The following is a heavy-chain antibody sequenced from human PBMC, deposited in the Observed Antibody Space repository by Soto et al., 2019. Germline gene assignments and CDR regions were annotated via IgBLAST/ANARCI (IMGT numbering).Heavy chain of an antibody. J-gene: IGHJ6*02. D-gene: IGHD4-17*01. Sequence: GESLKISCKGSGYSFTSDWIGWVRQMPGKGLEWMGIIYPGDSDTRYSPSFQGQVTISADKSISTAYLQWSSLKASDTAMYYCARISTVTTFNYYYGLDVWGQGTTVTV. CDR1: GYSFTSDW. V-gene: IGHV5-51*01. CDR3: ARISTVTTFNYYYGLDV. CDR2: IYPGDSDT.